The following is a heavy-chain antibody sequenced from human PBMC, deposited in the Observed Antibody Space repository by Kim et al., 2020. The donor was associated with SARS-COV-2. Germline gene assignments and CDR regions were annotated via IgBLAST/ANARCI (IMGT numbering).Heavy chain of an antibody. V-gene: IGHV1-2*04. CDR2: INPNSGGT. Sequence: ASVKVSCKASGYTFTGYYMHWVRQAPGQGLEWMGWINPNSGGTNYAQKFQGWVTMTRDTSISTAYMELSRLRSDDTAVYYCASMLGGSGHYGMDVWGQGTTVTVSS. D-gene: IGHD6-19*01. CDR1: GYTFTGYY. CDR3: ASMLGGSGHYGMDV. J-gene: IGHJ6*02.